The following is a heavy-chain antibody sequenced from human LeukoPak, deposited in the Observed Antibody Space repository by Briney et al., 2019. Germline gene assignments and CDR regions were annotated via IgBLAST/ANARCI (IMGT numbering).Heavy chain of an antibody. V-gene: IGHV4-39*01. CDR1: GGSISSSSYY. D-gene: IGHD5-12*01. CDR3: ARGPRGLFDY. CDR2: IYYSGST. J-gene: IGHJ4*02. Sequence: SETLSLTCTVSGGSISSSSYYWGWIRQPPGKGLEWIGSIYYSGSTYYNPSLKSRVTIPVDTSKNQFSLKLSSVTAADTAVYYCARGPRGLFDYWGQGTLVTVSS.